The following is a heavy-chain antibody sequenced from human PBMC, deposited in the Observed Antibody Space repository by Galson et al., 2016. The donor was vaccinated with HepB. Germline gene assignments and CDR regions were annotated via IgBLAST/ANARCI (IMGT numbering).Heavy chain of an antibody. CDR2: ISAYNGNT. CDR1: SYG. J-gene: IGHJ3*02. CDR3: ASRGYNYGGDDFDI. Sequence: SYGISWVRQAPGQGLEWMGWISAYNGNTNYAQKLQGRVTMTTDTSTSTAYMELRSLRSDDTAVYYCASRGYNYGGDDFDIWGQGTMVTVSS. D-gene: IGHD5-18*01. V-gene: IGHV1-18*04.